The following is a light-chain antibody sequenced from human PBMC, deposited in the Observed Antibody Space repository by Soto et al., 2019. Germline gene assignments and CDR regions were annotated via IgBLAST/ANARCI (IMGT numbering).Light chain of an antibody. CDR2: EVS. Sequence: QSALTQPPSASGSPGQSVTISCTGTSSDVGGYNYVSWYQQHPGKAPKVMIYEVSKRPSGVPDRFSSSKSGNTASLTISGLQAEDEADYYCSSYTSSSTPYVFGTGTKLTVL. J-gene: IGLJ1*01. V-gene: IGLV2-8*01. CDR1: SSDVGGYNY. CDR3: SSYTSSSTPYV.